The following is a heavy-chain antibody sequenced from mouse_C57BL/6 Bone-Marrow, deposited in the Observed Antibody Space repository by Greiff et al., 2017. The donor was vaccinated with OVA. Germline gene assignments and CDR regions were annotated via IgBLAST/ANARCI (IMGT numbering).Heavy chain of an antibody. CDR1: GYSFTSHY. CDR3: ARRITTVDEGDAMDY. D-gene: IGHD1-1*01. V-gene: IGHV1-66*01. J-gene: IGHJ4*01. Sequence: QVQLQQSGPELVKPGASVKISCKASGYSFTSHYIHWVKQRPGQGLEWIGWIYPGSGNTKYNEKFKGKATLTADTSSSTAYMQLSSLTSEDSAVYYCARRITTVDEGDAMDYWGQGTSVTVSS. CDR2: IYPGSGNT.